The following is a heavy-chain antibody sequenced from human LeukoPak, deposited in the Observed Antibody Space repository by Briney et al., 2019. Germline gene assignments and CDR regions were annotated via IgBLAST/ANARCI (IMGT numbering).Heavy chain of an antibody. CDR3: ATGQYCSSTSCYSAFYHGMDV. D-gene: IGHD2-2*01. Sequence: ASVKVSCKVSGYTLTELSMHWVRQAPGKGLEWLGGFDPEDGETIYAQKFQGRVTMTEDTSTDTAYMELSSLRSEDTAVYYCATGQYCSSTSCYSAFYHGMDVWGKGTTVTVSS. V-gene: IGHV1-24*01. CDR1: GYTLTELS. J-gene: IGHJ6*04. CDR2: FDPEDGET.